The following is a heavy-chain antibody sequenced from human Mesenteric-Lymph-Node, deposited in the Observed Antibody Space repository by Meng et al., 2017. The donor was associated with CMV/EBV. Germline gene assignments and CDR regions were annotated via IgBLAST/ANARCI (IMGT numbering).Heavy chain of an antibody. CDR1: GYSLTNSY. V-gene: IGHV1-46*01. CDR2: IYPSDGST. CDR3: ATDGGHHDFDY. J-gene: IGHJ4*02. Sequence: SCKTSGYSLTNSYIHWMQQAPGQGLEWLGVIYPSDGSTKSAQRFQDRVTMTRDTSTSTVYMELSSLRSEDTAVYYCATDGGHHDFDYWGQGTLVTVSS. D-gene: IGHD3-3*01.